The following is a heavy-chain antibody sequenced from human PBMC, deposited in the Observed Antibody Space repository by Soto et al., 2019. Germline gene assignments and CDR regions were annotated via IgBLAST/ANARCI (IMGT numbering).Heavy chain of an antibody. V-gene: IGHV3-33*01. Sequence: HVQLVESGGGVVQPGRSLRLSCVASEFTFSRHGMHWVRQAPGKGLQWVGVIWSDGSNEVYADSVKGRFIISRDNSKNILYLQMNSLRAEDTAVYYCARERTFGDNKHNYMDVWGTGITVTVSS. D-gene: IGHD3-10*01. CDR2: IWSDGSNE. J-gene: IGHJ6*03. CDR1: EFTFSRHG. CDR3: ARERTFGDNKHNYMDV.